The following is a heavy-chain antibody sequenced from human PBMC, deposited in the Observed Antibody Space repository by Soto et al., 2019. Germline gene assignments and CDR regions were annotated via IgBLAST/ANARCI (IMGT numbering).Heavy chain of an antibody. D-gene: IGHD6-19*01. Sequence: QVQLVQSGAEVKKPGASVKVSCKASGYTFTSYGISWVRQAPGQGLEWMGWISAYNGNTNYAQKLQGRVTMTTDTSTSTAYMELRSLRSDDTAVYYCARDRMAVAGKYYYYYYGMDVWGQGTTVTVSS. CDR3: ARDRMAVAGKYYYYYYGMDV. J-gene: IGHJ6*02. CDR1: GYTFTSYG. V-gene: IGHV1-18*01. CDR2: ISAYNGNT.